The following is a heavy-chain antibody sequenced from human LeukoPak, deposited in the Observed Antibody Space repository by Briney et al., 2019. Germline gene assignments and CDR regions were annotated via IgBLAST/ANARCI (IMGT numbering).Heavy chain of an antibody. CDR3: ARMPGIVARITGTTDRTVDP. Sequence: GASVKVSCKASGYTFTGYYMHWVRQAPGQGLEWMGWINPNSGGTNYAQKFQGRVTMTRDTSISTAYMELSRLRSDDTAVYYCARMPGIVARITGTTDRTVDPWGQGTLVTVSS. V-gene: IGHV1-2*02. CDR2: INPNSGGT. CDR1: GYTFTGYY. D-gene: IGHD1-7*01. J-gene: IGHJ5*02.